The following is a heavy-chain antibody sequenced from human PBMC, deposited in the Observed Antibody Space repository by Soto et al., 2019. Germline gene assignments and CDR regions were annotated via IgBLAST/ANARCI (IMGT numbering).Heavy chain of an antibody. CDR2: IYYSGST. CDR3: ARQGHIVVVTAFDY. D-gene: IGHD2-21*02. CDR1: GGSISSSSYY. Sequence: TLSLTCTVSGGSISSSSYYWGWIRQPPGKGLEWIGSIYYSGSTYYNPSLKSRVTISVDTSKNQFSLKLSSVTAADTAVYYCARQGHIVVVTAFDYWGQGTLVTVSS. J-gene: IGHJ4*02. V-gene: IGHV4-39*01.